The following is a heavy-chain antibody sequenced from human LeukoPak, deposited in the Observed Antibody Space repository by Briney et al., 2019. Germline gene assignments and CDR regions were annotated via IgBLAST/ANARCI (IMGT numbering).Heavy chain of an antibody. D-gene: IGHD6-13*01. V-gene: IGHV4-59*01. CDR3: ARDTFPGIAAAGTV. CDR1: GGSISSYY. CDR2: IYYSGSI. J-gene: IGHJ4*02. Sequence: SETLSLTCTVSGGSISSYYWSWIRQPPGKGLEWIGYIYYSGSINYNPSLKSRVTISVDTSKNQFSLKLSSVTGADTAVYYCARDTFPGIAAAGTVWGQGTLVTVSS.